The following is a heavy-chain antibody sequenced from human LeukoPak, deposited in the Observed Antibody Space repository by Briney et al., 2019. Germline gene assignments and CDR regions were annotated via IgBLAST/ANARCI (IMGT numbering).Heavy chain of an antibody. CDR1: GFTFSNAW. CDR2: IKSKTDGGTT. CDR3: TTDGADYVWGSYLGDAFDI. V-gene: IGHV3-15*01. D-gene: IGHD3-16*02. Sequence: GGSLRLSCAASGFTFSNAWMSWVRQAPGKGLEWVGRIKSKTDGGTTDYAAPVKGRFTISRDDSKNTLYLQMNSLKTEDTAVYYCTTDGADYVWGSYLGDAFDIWGQGTVVTVSS. J-gene: IGHJ3*02.